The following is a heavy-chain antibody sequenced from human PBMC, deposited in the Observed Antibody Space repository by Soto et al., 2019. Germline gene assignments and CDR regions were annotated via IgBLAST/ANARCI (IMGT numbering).Heavy chain of an antibody. D-gene: IGHD3-10*01. CDR2: IWYDGSNK. V-gene: IGHV3-33*01. Sequence: PGGSLRLSCAASGFTFSSYGMHWVRQAPGKGLEWVAVIWYDGSNKYYADSVKGRFTISRDNSKNTLYLQMNSLRAEDTAVYYCARELGSWHYYGSGSFYYGMDVWGQGTTVTVSS. CDR3: ARELGSWHYYGSGSFYYGMDV. CDR1: GFTFSSYG. J-gene: IGHJ6*02.